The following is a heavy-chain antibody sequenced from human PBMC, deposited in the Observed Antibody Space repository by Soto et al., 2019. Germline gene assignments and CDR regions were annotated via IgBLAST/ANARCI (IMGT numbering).Heavy chain of an antibody. CDR3: ARSRTTTSPRDAFDI. J-gene: IGHJ3*02. CDR2: ISSSSSYI. CDR1: GFTFSSYS. V-gene: IGHV3-21*01. Sequence: PGGSLRLSCAASGFTFSSYSMNWVRQAPGQGLGWVSSISSSSSYIYYADSVKGRFTISRDNAKNSLYLQMNSLRAEDTAVYYCARSRTTTSPRDAFDIWGQGTMVTVSS. D-gene: IGHD1-26*01.